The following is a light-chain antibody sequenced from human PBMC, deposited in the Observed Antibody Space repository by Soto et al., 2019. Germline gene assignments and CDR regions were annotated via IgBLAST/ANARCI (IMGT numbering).Light chain of an antibody. CDR2: NVI. Sequence: QSALTQVASVSGSPGQSITLSCTGTSGDVGGYDYVSWYQQHPGKAPKLMIYNVIYRPSGVSNRFSGSKSGNTASLTISGLQAEDEANYYCSSYTDPNTVIFGGGTELTVL. J-gene: IGLJ2*01. CDR1: SGDVGGYDY. CDR3: SSYTDPNTVI. V-gene: IGLV2-14*03.